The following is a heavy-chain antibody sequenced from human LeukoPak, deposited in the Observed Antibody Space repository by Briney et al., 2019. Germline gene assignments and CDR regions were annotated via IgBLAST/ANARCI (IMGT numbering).Heavy chain of an antibody. D-gene: IGHD5-18*01. CDR2: ISYDGSNK. CDR1: GFTFSSYA. CDR3: ARDQGGYSYGAYFDY. Sequence: GRSLRLSCAASGFTFSSYAMHWVRQAPGKGLEWVAVISYDGSNKYYADSVKGRFTISRDNSKNTLYLQTNSLRAEDTAVYYYARDQGGYSYGAYFDYWGQGTLVTVSS. J-gene: IGHJ4*02. V-gene: IGHV3-30*04.